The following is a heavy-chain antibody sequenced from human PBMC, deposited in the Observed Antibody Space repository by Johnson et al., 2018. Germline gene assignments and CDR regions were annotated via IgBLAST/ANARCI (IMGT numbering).Heavy chain of an antibody. V-gene: IGHV3-30*18. D-gene: IGHD5-18*01. CDR1: GFTFRRYA. CDR3: AKDQLIQLREGYYMDV. Sequence: QVQLVESGGGVVQPGRSLRLSCAASGFTFRRYAMHWVRQAPGKGLEWMAGISSVGSNKYYSDSVQGRFTISRDNSKNTLYLQMNSLGPEDTAVYYCAKDQLIQLREGYYMDVWGKGTTVTVSS. J-gene: IGHJ6*03. CDR2: ISSVGSNK.